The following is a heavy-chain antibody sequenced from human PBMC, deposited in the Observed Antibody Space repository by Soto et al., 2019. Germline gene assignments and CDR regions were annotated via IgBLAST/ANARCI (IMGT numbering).Heavy chain of an antibody. D-gene: IGHD2-2*01. J-gene: IGHJ4*02. Sequence: GGSLRLSCAASGFTFSSYSMNWVRQAPGKGLEWVSSISSSRSYIYYADSVKGRFTISRDNAKNSLYLQMNSLRAEDTAVYYCARAAGGFSSTSGSPFDYWGQGTLVTVSS. CDR3: ARAAGGFSSTSGSPFDY. CDR2: ISSSRSYI. V-gene: IGHV3-21*01. CDR1: GFTFSSYS.